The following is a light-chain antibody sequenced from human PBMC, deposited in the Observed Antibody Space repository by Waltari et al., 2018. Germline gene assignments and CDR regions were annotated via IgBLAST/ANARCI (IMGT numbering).Light chain of an antibody. Sequence: QSALTQTASVSASPGQSITMSCTGTINDIGRFDFVSWYQQHPGQAPSLLIYEVKYRPSGVSDRFSGSKSDNTASLTIFGLQAEDEADYYCSSYTTRSTWVFGGGTKLTVL. CDR3: SSYTTRSTWV. CDR2: EVK. CDR1: INDIGRFDF. J-gene: IGLJ3*02. V-gene: IGLV2-14*01.